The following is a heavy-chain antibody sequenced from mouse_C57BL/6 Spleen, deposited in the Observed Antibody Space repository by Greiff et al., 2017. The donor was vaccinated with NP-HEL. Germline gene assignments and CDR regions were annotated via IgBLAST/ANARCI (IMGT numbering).Heavy chain of an antibody. V-gene: IGHV1-69*01. Sequence: QVQLQQPGAELVMPGASVKLSCKASGYTFTSYWMHWVKQRPGQGLEWIGEIDPSESYTNYNQKFKGKSTLTVDKSSSTAYMQLSSLTSEDSAVYYCARRGGGEDYYFDYWGQGTTLTVSS. CDR2: IDPSESYT. J-gene: IGHJ2*01. D-gene: IGHD1-1*02. CDR3: ARRGGGEDYYFDY. CDR1: GYTFTSYW.